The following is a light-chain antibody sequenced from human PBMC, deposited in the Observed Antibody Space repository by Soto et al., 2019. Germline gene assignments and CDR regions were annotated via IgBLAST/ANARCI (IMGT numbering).Light chain of an antibody. CDR1: QSVSSSY. V-gene: IGKV3-20*01. CDR2: GAS. Sequence: EIVLTQSPCTLSVSPGERATLSCRASQSVSSSYLAWYQQKPGQAPRLLIYGASNRATGIPDRFSGSGSGTDFTLSISRVEPEDFAVYYCQQYGTSPRTFGLGTKVEIK. CDR3: QQYGTSPRT. J-gene: IGKJ1*01.